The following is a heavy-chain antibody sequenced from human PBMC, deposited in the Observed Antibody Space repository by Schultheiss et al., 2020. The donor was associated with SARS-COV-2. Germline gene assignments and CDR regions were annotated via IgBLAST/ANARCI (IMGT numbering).Heavy chain of an antibody. Sequence: GGSLRLSCAASGFTFSDYYMSWIRQAPGKGLEWVAVIWYDGSNKYYADSVKGRFTISRDNSKNTLYLQMNSLRAEDTAVYYCARGEWRYCSGGNCYSHAFDIWGQGTMVTVSS. D-gene: IGHD2-15*01. CDR2: IWYDGSNK. CDR1: GFTFSDYY. J-gene: IGHJ3*02. V-gene: IGHV3-33*08. CDR3: ARGEWRYCSGGNCYSHAFDI.